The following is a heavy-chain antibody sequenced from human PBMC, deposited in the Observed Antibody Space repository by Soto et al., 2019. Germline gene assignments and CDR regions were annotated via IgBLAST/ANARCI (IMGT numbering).Heavy chain of an antibody. D-gene: IGHD1-1*01. V-gene: IGHV1-46*03. CDR3: ARDKGDEGAATTWFDP. J-gene: IGHJ5*02. CDR2: INPSGGST. Sequence: QVQLVQSGAEVKKPGASVKVSCKASGYTFTSYYMHWVRQAPGQGLEWMGIINPSGGSTSYAQKFQGRDPMTRETSTTPVYKELSSLRSEDTAVYYCARDKGDEGAATTWFDPWGQGTLVTVSS. CDR1: GYTFTSYY.